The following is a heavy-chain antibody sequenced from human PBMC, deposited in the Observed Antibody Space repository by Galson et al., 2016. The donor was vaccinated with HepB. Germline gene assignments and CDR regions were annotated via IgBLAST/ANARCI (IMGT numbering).Heavy chain of an antibody. CDR1: GGSLNDYF. CDR3: ARVRRPPRSGYPAYNWFDT. Sequence: SETLSLTCAVYGGSLNDYFWTWIRQSPGKGLEWIGEVDRRGTTNHSPSFESRITVSVNTSKNQFSLKLTSVTAADTAMYFCARVRRPPRSGYPAYNWFDTWGQGILVTVSS. V-gene: IGHV4-34*01. D-gene: IGHD3-3*01. J-gene: IGHJ5*02. CDR2: VDRRGTT.